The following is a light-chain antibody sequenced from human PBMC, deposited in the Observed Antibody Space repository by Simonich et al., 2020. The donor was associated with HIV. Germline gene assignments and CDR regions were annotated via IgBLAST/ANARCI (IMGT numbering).Light chain of an antibody. Sequence: QSALTQPASVSGSPGQSITISCTGTRSDVGGYNYVSWYQQHPGKAPKLMIYDVSKRPSGVSNRFSGSKPGNTASLTISGLQAEDEADYYCCSYAGSSTVVFGGGTKLTVL. J-gene: IGLJ2*01. CDR2: DVS. CDR3: CSYAGSSTVV. V-gene: IGLV2-23*02. CDR1: RSDVGGYNY.